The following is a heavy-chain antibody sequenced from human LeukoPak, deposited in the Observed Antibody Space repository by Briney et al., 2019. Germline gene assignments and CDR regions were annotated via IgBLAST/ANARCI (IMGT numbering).Heavy chain of an antibody. CDR1: GASISTHY. Sequence: SETLSLTCTVSGASISTHYWSWIRQPPGKGLEWIGEINHGGSTNYNPSLKSRVTLSVDTSKNQFSLKLTSVTAADTAVYYCARDGYSTPDVWGQGTTVTVSS. J-gene: IGHJ6*02. CDR2: INHGGST. V-gene: IGHV4-34*01. CDR3: ARDGYSTPDV. D-gene: IGHD6-13*01.